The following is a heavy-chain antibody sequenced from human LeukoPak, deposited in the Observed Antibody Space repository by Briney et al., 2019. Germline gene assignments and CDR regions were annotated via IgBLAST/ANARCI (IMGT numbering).Heavy chain of an antibody. D-gene: IGHD6-6*01. Sequence: PSETLSLTCTVSGGSTSSSSYYWGWIRQPPGKGLEWIGSIYYSGSTYYNPSLKSRATISVDTSKNQFPLKLSSVTAADTAVYYCARAMSIAARLQTIFDYWGQGTLVTVSS. CDR2: IYYSGST. J-gene: IGHJ4*02. CDR1: GGSTSSSSYY. CDR3: ARAMSIAARLQTIFDY. V-gene: IGHV4-39*06.